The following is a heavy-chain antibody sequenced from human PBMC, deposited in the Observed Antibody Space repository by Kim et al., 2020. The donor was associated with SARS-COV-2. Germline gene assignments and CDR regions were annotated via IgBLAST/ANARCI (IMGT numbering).Heavy chain of an antibody. CDR2: INHSGST. CDR1: GGSFSGYY. J-gene: IGHJ3*02. Sequence: SETLSLTCAVYGGSFSGYYWSWIRQPPGKGLEWIGEINHSGSTNYNPSLKSRVTISVDTSTNQFSLKLSSVTAADTAVYYCASNPPKTYDYVWGSYRRSAFDIWGQGTMVTVSS. D-gene: IGHD3-16*02. CDR3: ASNPPKTYDYVWGSYRRSAFDI. V-gene: IGHV4-34*01.